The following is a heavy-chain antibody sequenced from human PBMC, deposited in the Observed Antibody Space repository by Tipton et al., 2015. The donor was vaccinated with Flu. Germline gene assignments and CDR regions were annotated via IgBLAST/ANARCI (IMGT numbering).Heavy chain of an antibody. V-gene: IGHV5-51*03. CDR2: IYPGDSDT. CDR1: GYTFSNDW. D-gene: IGHD3-9*01. Sequence: QLVQSGAEVKKAGESLKISCKGSGYTFSNDWIGWVRQRPGKGLEWMGIIYPGDSDTRYSPSFQGQVTISVDKSISTAYLQWSSLRASDTAMYYCVREYDFLTHYSYGVDVWGQGTTVTVSS. J-gene: IGHJ6*02. CDR3: VREYDFLTHYSYGVDV.